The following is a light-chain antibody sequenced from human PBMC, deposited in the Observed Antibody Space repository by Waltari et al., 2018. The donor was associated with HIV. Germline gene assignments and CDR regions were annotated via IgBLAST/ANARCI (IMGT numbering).Light chain of an antibody. V-gene: IGLV2-11*01. CDR2: DVS. CDR1: SSDVGGYNY. CDR3: CSYAGSYTFGV. J-gene: IGLJ1*01. Sequence: QSALPQPRSVSGSPGQSVTISCTGTSSDVGGYNYVSWYQQHPGKAPKLMIYDVSKRPSGVPDRVSGSKSGNTASLTISGLQAEDEADYYCCSYAGSYTFGVFGTGTKVTVL.